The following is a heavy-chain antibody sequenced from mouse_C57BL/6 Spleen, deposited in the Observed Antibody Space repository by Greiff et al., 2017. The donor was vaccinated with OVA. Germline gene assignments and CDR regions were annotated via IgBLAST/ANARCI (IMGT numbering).Heavy chain of an antibody. V-gene: IGHV1-64*01. CDR1: GYTFTSYW. Sequence: VQLQQPGAELVKPGASVKLSCKASGYTFTSYWMHWVKQRPGQGLEWIGMIHPNSGSTNYNEKFKSKATLTVDKSSSTAYMQLSSLTSEDTAVYYCTTGYSNYEAYWGQGTLVTVSA. D-gene: IGHD2-5*01. J-gene: IGHJ3*01. CDR3: TTGYSNYEAY. CDR2: IHPNSGST.